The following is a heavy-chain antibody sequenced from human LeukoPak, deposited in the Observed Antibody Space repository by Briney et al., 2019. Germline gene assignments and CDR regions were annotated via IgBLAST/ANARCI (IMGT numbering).Heavy chain of an antibody. CDR1: GYSITSAYY. D-gene: IGHD5-18*01. CDR3: ARQSIQLWFGTKYYFDY. CDR2: INHSGST. J-gene: IGHJ4*02. Sequence: PSETLSLTCTVSGYSITSAYYWSWIRQPPGKGLEWIGEINHSGSTNYNPSLKSRVTISVDTSKNQFSLKLSSVTAADTAVYYCARQSIQLWFGTKYYFDYWGQGTLVTVSS. V-gene: IGHV4-34*01.